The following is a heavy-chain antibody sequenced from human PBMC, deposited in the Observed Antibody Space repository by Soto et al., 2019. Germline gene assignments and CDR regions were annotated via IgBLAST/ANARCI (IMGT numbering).Heavy chain of an antibody. CDR1: GGSISSYY. CDR2: IYYSGST. CDR3: AKYQWNPGAFDP. V-gene: IGHV4-59*01. Sequence: SETLSLTCTVSGGSISSYYWSWIRQPPGKGLEWIGYIYYSGSTNYNPSLKSRVTISVDTSKNQFSLKLSSVTAADTAVYYCAKYQWNPGAFDPWGPGTQVTVSS. J-gene: IGHJ5*02. D-gene: IGHD6-19*01.